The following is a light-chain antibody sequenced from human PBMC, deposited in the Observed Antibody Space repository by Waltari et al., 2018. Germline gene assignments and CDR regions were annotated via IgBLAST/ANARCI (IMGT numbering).Light chain of an antibody. V-gene: IGLV8-61*01. J-gene: IGLJ3*02. CDR2: KAN. Sequence: QTVVTQEPSLSVSPGGTVTLTCALSSGSLSTTSYATWYQQTPGQAPRTLVYKANGGSSGVPDRFSGSILGNTAALTITGAQADDESDYYCALYMGSGIWVFGGGTRLTVL. CDR1: SGSLSTTSY. CDR3: ALYMGSGIWV.